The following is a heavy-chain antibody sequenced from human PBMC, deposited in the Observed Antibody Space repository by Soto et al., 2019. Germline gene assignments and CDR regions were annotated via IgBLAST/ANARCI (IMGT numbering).Heavy chain of an antibody. CDR3: ARSYYYDSSGYPGAAFDI. J-gene: IGHJ3*02. CDR2: IYPGDSDT. V-gene: IGHV5-51*01. CDR1: GYSFTSYW. Sequence: GESLKISCKGSGYSFTSYWIGWVRQMPGKGLEWMGIIYPGDSDTRYNQPFQGQVTISDDKSSSTAYLQWSSLKASDTAMYYCARSYYYDSSGYPGAAFDIWRQETMFIVSS. D-gene: IGHD3-22*01.